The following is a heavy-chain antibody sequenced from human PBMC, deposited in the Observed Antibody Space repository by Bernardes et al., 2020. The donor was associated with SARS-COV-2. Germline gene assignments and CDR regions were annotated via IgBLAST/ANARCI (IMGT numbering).Heavy chain of an antibody. Sequence: SETLSLTCTVSGGSISSYYWSWIRQPPGKGLEWIGDIHYSGSTNYNPSLKRRVTISVDTSKNPFSLKLSSVTAADPTVYYCARRPGIAVAGTGVTFDIWGQGTMVTVSS. D-gene: IGHD6-19*01. CDR1: GGSISSYY. V-gene: IGHV4-59*08. CDR2: IHYSGST. J-gene: IGHJ3*02. CDR3: ARRPGIAVAGTGVTFDI.